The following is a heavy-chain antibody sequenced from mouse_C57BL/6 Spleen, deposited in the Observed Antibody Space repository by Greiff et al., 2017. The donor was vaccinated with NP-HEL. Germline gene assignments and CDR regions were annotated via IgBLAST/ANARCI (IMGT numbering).Heavy chain of an antibody. V-gene: IGHV2-2*01. Sequence: QVQLQQSGPGLVQPSQSLSITCTVSGFSLTSYGVHWVRQSPGKGLEWLGVIWSGGSTDYNAAFISRLSISKDNSKSQVFFKMNSLQADDTAIYYCARRVSYYGSSPYWYFDVWGTGTTVTVSS. CDR2: IWSGGST. D-gene: IGHD1-1*01. CDR1: GFSLTSYG. CDR3: ARRVSYYGSSPYWYFDV. J-gene: IGHJ1*03.